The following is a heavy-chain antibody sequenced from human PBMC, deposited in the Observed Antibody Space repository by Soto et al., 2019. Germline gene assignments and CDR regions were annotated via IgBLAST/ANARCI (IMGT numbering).Heavy chain of an antibody. V-gene: IGHV3-74*03. CDR2: IIGDGIYT. J-gene: IGHJ4*02. CDR3: ARGILGSGTANDH. Sequence: EVQLVESGGGLVQPGGSLILSCAASVFTFSNYWMVWVRQAPRKGLVWVSRIIGDGIYTTYADSVKGRFTISRDNAKNTVYLQMNSLRVEDTAVYYCARGILGSGTANDHWGQGTLVTVSS. CDR1: VFTFSNYW. D-gene: IGHD3-10*01.